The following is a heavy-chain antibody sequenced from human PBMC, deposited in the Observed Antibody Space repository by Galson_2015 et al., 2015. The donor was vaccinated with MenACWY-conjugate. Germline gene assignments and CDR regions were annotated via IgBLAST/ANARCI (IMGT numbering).Heavy chain of an antibody. CDR3: ARHPPGGRGMDV. D-gene: IGHD2-15*01. Sequence: QSGAAVKKPGESLTISCKGSGYSFTNYWIGWVRQMPGKGLEWMGLINPGLVNPGDSNIRYSPSFQGQVTISADESISTAYLQWSSLKASDTAMYYCARHPPGGRGMDVWGRGTTVTVSS. J-gene: IGHJ6*02. V-gene: IGHV5-51*01. CDR2: INPGLVNPGDSNI. CDR1: GYSFTNYW.